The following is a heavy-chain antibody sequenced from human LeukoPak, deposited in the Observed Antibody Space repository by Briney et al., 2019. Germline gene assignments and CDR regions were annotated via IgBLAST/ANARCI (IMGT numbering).Heavy chain of an antibody. V-gene: IGHV3-9*01. Sequence: QSGGSLRLSCAASGFTFDDYAMHWVRQAPGKGLEWVSGISWNSGSIGYADSVMGRFTISRDNAKNSLYLQMNSLRAEDTALYYCAKDIGIAAAGNKGGFDYWGQGTLVTVSS. CDR3: AKDIGIAAAGNKGGFDY. CDR1: GFTFDDYA. CDR2: ISWNSGSI. D-gene: IGHD6-13*01. J-gene: IGHJ4*02.